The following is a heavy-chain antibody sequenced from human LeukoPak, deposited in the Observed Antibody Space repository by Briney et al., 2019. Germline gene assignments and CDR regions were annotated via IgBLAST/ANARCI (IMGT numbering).Heavy chain of an antibody. D-gene: IGHD3-22*01. J-gene: IGHJ4*02. V-gene: IGHV3-30*04. CDR3: AREDGYYYDSSGYYDY. CDR1: GFTFSSYA. CDR2: ISYDGSNK. Sequence: GGSLRLSCAASGFTFSSYAMHWVRQAPGKGLEWVAVISYDGSNKYYADSVKGRFTISRDNSKNTLYLQMNSLRAEDTAVYYCAREDGYYYDSSGYYDYWGQGTLVTVSS.